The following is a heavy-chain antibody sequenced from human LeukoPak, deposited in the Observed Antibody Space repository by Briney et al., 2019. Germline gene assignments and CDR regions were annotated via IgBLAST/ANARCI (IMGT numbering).Heavy chain of an antibody. J-gene: IGHJ6*03. Sequence: KPSETLSLTCAVYGGSFSGYYWSWIRQPPGKGLEWIGEINHSGSTNYNPSLKSRVAMSVDTSKNQFSLKLSSVTAADTAVYYCARHSSYYSDNKGSRPYYYMDVWGKGTTVTVSS. CDR1: GGSFSGYY. CDR2: INHSGST. CDR3: ARHSSYYSDNKGSRPYYYMDV. D-gene: IGHD3-22*01. V-gene: IGHV4-34*01.